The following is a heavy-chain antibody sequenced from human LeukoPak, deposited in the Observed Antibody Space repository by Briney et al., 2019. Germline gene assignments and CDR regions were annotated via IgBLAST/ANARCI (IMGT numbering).Heavy chain of an antibody. Sequence: SETLSLTCTVSGDSISTSNYYWAWIRQPPGKVLEWIGSIYYSGITYYNASLKSRVTTSLDTSKNQLSLKVNSVTAADTAVYYCARELGGGYFDYWGQGTLVTVSS. D-gene: IGHD6-19*01. CDR1: GDSISTSNYY. V-gene: IGHV4-39*07. CDR3: ARELGGGYFDY. J-gene: IGHJ4*02. CDR2: IYYSGIT.